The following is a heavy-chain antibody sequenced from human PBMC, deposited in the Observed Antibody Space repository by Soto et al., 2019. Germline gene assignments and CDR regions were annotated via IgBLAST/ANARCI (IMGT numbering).Heavy chain of an antibody. CDR2: IIPIFGTA. CDR1: GGTFGGYA. V-gene: IGHV1-69*13. CDR3: ASQLYYYDSSGYYSVEYYFDY. J-gene: IGHJ4*02. D-gene: IGHD3-22*01. Sequence: SVKVSCKAPGGTFGGYAISWGRQAPGQGLEWMGGIIPIFGTANYAQKFQGRVTITADESTSTAYMELSSLRSEDTAVYYCASQLYYYDSSGYYSVEYYFDYWGQGTLVTVSS.